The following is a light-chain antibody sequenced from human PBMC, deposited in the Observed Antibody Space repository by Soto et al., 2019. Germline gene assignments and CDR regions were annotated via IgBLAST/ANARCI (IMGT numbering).Light chain of an antibody. V-gene: IGKV1-33*01. CDR3: QQYDNLPLT. CDR1: QDISNY. Sequence: DIQMTQSPSSRSASVGDRVTIACLASQDISNYLNWYQQKPGKAPKLLVYDASNLETGVPSRFSGSGSGTDLTFTISSLQPEDIATYYCQQYDNLPLTFGGGTKVEIK. J-gene: IGKJ4*01. CDR2: DAS.